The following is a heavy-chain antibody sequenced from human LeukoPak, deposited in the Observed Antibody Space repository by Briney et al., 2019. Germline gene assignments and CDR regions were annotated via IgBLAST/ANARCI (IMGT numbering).Heavy chain of an antibody. CDR1: GFTFRSHW. D-gene: IGHD5-18*01. CDR2: ITSDGSST. J-gene: IGHJ4*02. CDR3: ARDTGYSFAG. Sequence: GGSLRLSCAASGFTFRSHWMHWVRQVPGKGLVWVSRITSDGSSTSYADSVKGRFTISRDNAKNTLYLQMNSLRAEDTAVYYCARDTGYSFAGWGQGTLVTVSS. V-gene: IGHV3-74*01.